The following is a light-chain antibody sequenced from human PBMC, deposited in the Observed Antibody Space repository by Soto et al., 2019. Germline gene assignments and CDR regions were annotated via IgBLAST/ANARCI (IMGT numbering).Light chain of an antibody. J-gene: IGKJ2*01. CDR3: QQYGSSPPYT. V-gene: IGKV3-15*01. CDR2: RAS. Sequence: ETVMTQSPATLSVSPGERATLSCRASQRVSTNLAWYQQKPGQSPRLLIYRASTRATDIPARFSGSGSGTDFTLTISRLEPEDFAVYYCQQYGSSPPYTFGQGTKLEIK. CDR1: QRVSTN.